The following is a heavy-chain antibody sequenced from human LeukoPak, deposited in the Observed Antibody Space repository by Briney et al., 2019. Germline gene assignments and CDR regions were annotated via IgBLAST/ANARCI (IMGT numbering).Heavy chain of an antibody. J-gene: IGHJ4*02. V-gene: IGHV3-33*06. CDR2: IWYDGSNK. D-gene: IGHD3-22*01. CDR1: GFTFSSYG. CDR3: PKDQARGYPHYYFDY. Sequence: GRSLRLSCAASGFTFSSYGMHWVRQAPGKGLEWVAVIWYDGSNKYYADSVKGRFTISRDNSKNTLYLQMNSLRAEDTAVYYCPKDQARGYPHYYFDYWGQGTLVTVSS.